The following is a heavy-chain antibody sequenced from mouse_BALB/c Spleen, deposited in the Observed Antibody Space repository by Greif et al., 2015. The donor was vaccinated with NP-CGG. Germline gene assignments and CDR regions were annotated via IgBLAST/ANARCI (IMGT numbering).Heavy chain of an antibody. V-gene: IGHV5-6-4*01. J-gene: IGHJ4*01. CDR2: ISSGGSYT. CDR3: TRGGNYAMDY. CDR1: GFTFSSYT. Sequence: EVKLMESGGGLVKPGGSLKLSCAASGFTFSSYTMSWVRQTPEKRLEWVATISSGGSYTYYPDSVKGRFTISRDNDKNTLYLQMSSLKSEDTAMYYCTRGGNYAMDYWGQGTSVTVSS. D-gene: IGHD2-14*01.